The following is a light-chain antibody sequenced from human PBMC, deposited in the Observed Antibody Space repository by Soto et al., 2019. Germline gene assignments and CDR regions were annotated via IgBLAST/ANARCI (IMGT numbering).Light chain of an antibody. Sequence: QSALTQPASVSGSPGQSITISCTGTSSDVGTYNYVSWYQQHPGKAPKLMIYDVSNRPSGVSDRFSGSKSGNTASLTISGLQGEDEADYYCSSYTSSSSSVVFGGGTKVTVL. CDR2: DVS. CDR3: SSYTSSSSSVV. J-gene: IGLJ2*01. CDR1: SSDVGTYNY. V-gene: IGLV2-14*01.